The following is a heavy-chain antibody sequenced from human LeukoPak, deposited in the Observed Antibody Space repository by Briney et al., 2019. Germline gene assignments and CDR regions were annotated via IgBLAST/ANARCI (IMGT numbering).Heavy chain of an antibody. Sequence: PGGSLRLSCAASGFTFSSYGMHWVRQAPGKGLEWVAVIWCDGSNKYYADSVKGRFTISRDNSKNTLYLQMNSLRAEDTAVYYCARDYGSGSYLYGYWGQGTLVTVSS. CDR1: GFTFSSYG. CDR2: IWCDGSNK. D-gene: IGHD3-10*01. J-gene: IGHJ4*02. CDR3: ARDYGSGSYLYGY. V-gene: IGHV3-33*01.